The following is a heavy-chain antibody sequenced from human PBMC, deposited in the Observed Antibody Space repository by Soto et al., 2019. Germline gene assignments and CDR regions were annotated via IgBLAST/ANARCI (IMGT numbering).Heavy chain of an antibody. V-gene: IGHV1-69*01. CDR1: GGTFSSYA. D-gene: IGHD6-13*01. CDR3: ARDQGIAAAGQLYYYYGMDV. CDR2: IIPIFGTA. Sequence: QVQLVQSGAEVKKPGSSVKVSCKASGGTFSSYAISWVRQAPGQGLEWMGGIIPIFGTANYAQKFQGRVTITADESTSTAYMELSSLRSEDTAVYYCARDQGIAAAGQLYYYYGMDVWGQGTTVTVSS. J-gene: IGHJ6*02.